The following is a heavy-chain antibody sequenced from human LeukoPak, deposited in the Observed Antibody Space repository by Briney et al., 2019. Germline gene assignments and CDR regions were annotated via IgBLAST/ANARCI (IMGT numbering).Heavy chain of an antibody. V-gene: IGHV3-23*01. Sequence: GGSLRLSCAASGFTFSSYAMSWVRQAPGKGLEWVSAISGSGGSTYYADSVKGRFTISRDNSKNTLYLEMKNLRAEDTAVYYCANLYTSSSRTPFDCWGQGTLVTVSS. J-gene: IGHJ4*02. D-gene: IGHD6-6*01. CDR2: ISGSGGST. CDR1: GFTFSSYA. CDR3: ANLYTSSSRTPFDC.